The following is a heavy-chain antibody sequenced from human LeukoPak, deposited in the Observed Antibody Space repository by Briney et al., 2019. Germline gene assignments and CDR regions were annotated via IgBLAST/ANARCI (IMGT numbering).Heavy chain of an antibody. CDR2: IHPGGSEV. Sequence: GDSLKISCKTSGQSFTNYWIGWVRQMPGKGLEWMGIIHPGGSEVQYSLAFQGQVTISADKSINTAYLHWSSLKASDTAIYCACREFYSTWSDPWGQGTLVTVSS. D-gene: IGHD3-10*01. CDR1: GQSFTNYW. V-gene: IGHV5-51*01. J-gene: IGHJ5*02. CDR3: ACREFYSTWSDP.